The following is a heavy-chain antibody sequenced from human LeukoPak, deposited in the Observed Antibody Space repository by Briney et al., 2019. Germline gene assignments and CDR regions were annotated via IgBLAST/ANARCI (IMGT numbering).Heavy chain of an antibody. D-gene: IGHD6-13*01. J-gene: IGHJ5*02. V-gene: IGHV4-39*01. CDR1: GGSISSSSYY. CDR3: ARQNLAAGRVEWFDP. CDR2: IYYSGST. Sequence: SETLSLTCTVSGGSISSSSYYWGWIRQPPGKGLEWIGSIYYSGSTYYNPSLKSRVTISVDTSKNQFSLKLSSVTAADTAVYYSARQNLAAGRVEWFDPWGQGTLVSVSS.